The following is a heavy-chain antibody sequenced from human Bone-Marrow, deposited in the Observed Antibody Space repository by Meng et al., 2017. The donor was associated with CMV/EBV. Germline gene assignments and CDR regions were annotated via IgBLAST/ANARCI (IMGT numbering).Heavy chain of an antibody. CDR3: ARDMGSSGYYGNNWFDP. Sequence: VQLQASGPGLVKPSQTLSLTCTVSGGSISSGDYYWSWIRQPPGKGLEWIGYIYYSGSTYYNPSLKSRVTISVDTSKNQFSLKLSSVTAADTAVYYCARDMGSSGYYGNNWFDPWGQGTLVTVSS. CDR1: GGSISSGDYY. D-gene: IGHD3-22*01. V-gene: IGHV4-30-4*08. J-gene: IGHJ5*02. CDR2: IYYSGST.